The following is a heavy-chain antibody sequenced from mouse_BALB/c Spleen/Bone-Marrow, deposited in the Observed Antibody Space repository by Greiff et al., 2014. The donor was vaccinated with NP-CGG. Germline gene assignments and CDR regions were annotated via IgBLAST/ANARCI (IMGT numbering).Heavy chain of an antibody. V-gene: IGHV5-6-2*01. CDR3: ARHGSSYAMDY. J-gene: IGHJ4*01. CDR2: INSNGGST. CDR1: GFTFSSYY. D-gene: IGHD1-1*01. Sequence: EVQLVESGGGLAKLGGSLKLSCAASGFTFSSYYMSWVRQTPEKRLELVAAINSNGGSTYYPDTVKGRFTISRDNAKNTLYLQMSSLKSEDTALYYCARHGSSYAMDYWGQGTSVTVSS.